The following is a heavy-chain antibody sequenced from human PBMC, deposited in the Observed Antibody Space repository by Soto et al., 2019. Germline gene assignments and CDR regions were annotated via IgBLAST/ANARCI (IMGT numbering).Heavy chain of an antibody. Sequence: QVQLVQSGAEVKKPGSSVKVSCKASGGTFSSYAISWVRQAPGKGLEWMGGIIPIFGTANYAQKFQGRVTIAGDESTITAYMEVSSVRAEDTGVYYCAGQGGSYFDYWGQGTLVTVSS. D-gene: IGHD1-26*01. CDR2: IIPIFGTA. CDR3: AGQGGSYFDY. CDR1: GGTFSSYA. J-gene: IGHJ4*02. V-gene: IGHV1-69*12.